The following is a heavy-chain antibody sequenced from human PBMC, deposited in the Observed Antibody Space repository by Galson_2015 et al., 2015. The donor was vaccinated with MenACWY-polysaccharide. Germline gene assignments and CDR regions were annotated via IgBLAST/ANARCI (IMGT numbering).Heavy chain of an antibody. V-gene: IGHV3-33*01. CDR2: IQYDGSNK. Sequence: SLRLSCAASGSRFSNSGMHWVRQAPGKGLEWVAVIQYDGSNKVYADSVKGRFTISRDNSKNTVFPEMNTLGVEDTAVYYCAREGSRIVFHAFDIWGKGTTVTVSS. D-gene: IGHD3-9*01. CDR1: GSRFSNSG. CDR3: AREGSRIVFHAFDI. J-gene: IGHJ6*04.